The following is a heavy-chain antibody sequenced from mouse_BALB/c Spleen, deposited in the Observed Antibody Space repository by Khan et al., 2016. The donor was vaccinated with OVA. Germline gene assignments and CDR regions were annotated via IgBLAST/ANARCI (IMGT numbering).Heavy chain of an antibody. Sequence: EVQLQQSGPELVKPGASVKMSCKASGYTFTDYYMKWLKHSHGKSLEWIGDINPNNGDTFYNQKFKDKATLTVDKSSSTAYMQLNSLTSEDSAVYYCARSLFDVWGAGTTVTVSS. CDR2: INPNNGDT. J-gene: IGHJ1*01. CDR3: ARSLFDV. CDR1: GYTFTDYY. D-gene: IGHD6-1*01. V-gene: IGHV1-26*01.